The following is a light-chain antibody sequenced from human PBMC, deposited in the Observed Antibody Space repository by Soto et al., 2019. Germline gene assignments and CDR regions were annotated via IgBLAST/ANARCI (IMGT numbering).Light chain of an antibody. J-gene: IGLJ3*02. CDR1: KLSNKY. CDR3: QAWDGSAVV. Sequence: SYELTQPPSVSVSPGQTASITCSGHKLSNKYACWYQQRSGIPERFSGSNSGNTATLTITGTQAVDEADYYCQAWDGSAVVFAGGTKLTVL. V-gene: IGLV3-1*01.